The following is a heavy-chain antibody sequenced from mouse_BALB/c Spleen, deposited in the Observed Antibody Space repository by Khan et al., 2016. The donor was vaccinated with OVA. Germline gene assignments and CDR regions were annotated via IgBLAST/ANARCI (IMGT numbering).Heavy chain of an antibody. Sequence: LQQPGSELVRPGASVKLSCKASGYTFTSYWMHWVKQRPGQGLEWIGNIYPGSGSTNYDEKFKSKATLTVDTSSSTAYMQPSSLKSEDSAVYYCTRGEYDGDYWGQGTTLTVSS. CDR2: IYPGSGST. CDR3: TRGEYDGDY. CDR1: GYTFTSYW. D-gene: IGHD2-14*01. J-gene: IGHJ2*01. V-gene: IGHV1S22*01.